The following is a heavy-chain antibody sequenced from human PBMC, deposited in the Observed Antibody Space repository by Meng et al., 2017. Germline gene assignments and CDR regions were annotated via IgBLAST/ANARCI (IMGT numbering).Heavy chain of an antibody. J-gene: IGHJ6*02. CDR1: GGSFSGYY. V-gene: IGHV4-34*01. Sequence: GSLRLSCAVYGGSFSGYYWSWIRQPPGKGLEWIGEINHSGSTNYNPSLKSRVTISVDTSKNQFSLKLSSVTAADTAVYYCARVQVVVAATHDYYYYGMDVWGQGTTVTGAS. CDR2: INHSGST. CDR3: ARVQVVVAATHDYYYYGMDV. D-gene: IGHD2-15*01.